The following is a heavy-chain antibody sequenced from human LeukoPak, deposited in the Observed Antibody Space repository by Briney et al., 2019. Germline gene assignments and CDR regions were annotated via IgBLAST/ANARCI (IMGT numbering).Heavy chain of an antibody. CDR3: ARDPYFSFDY. D-gene: IGHD2/OR15-2a*01. CDR2: IKQDGSEK. J-gene: IGHJ4*02. V-gene: IGHV3-7*04. CDR1: GFTFSNYW. Sequence: GGSLRLSCATSGFTFSNYWMNWVRQAPGKGLEWVANIKQDGSEKYYVDSVKGRFTISRDNAKNSLYLQMNSLRAEDTAVYYCARDPYFSFDYWGQGTLVTVSS.